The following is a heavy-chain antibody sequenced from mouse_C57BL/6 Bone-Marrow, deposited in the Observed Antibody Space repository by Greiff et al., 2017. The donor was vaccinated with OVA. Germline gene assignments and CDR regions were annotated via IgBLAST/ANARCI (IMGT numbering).Heavy chain of an antibody. J-gene: IGHJ3*01. CDR2: INPSNGGT. CDR3: VKSGGLGGCCSFAY. Sequence: VQLQQSGTELVKPGASVKLSCKASGYTFTSYWMHWVKQRPGQGLEWIGNINPSNGGTNYNEKFKSKATLTVDKSSSTAYMQLSSLTSEESAVYYCVKSGGLGGCCSFAYWGQGTLVTVSA. D-gene: IGHD1-1*02. CDR1: GYTFTSYW. V-gene: IGHV1-53*01.